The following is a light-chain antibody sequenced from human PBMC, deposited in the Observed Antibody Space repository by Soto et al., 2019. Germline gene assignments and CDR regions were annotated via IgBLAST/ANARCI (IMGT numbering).Light chain of an antibody. CDR3: QQCYSPPLR. CDR2: GAP. V-gene: IGKV1-39*01. Sequence: IEMTQSPSSLSASIGDRVTITCRSSQDTNGRLNWYQQTRGRGPKLLIYGAPNSESGVPSRLTGSGSGTDFTLTISGLQPEDFASYYCQQCYSPPLRVGGVT. CDR1: QDTNGR. J-gene: IGKJ4*01.